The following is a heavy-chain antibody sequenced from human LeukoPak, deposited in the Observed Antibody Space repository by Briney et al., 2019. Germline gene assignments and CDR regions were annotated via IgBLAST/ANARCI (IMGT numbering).Heavy chain of an antibody. J-gene: IGHJ4*02. D-gene: IGHD5-12*01. CDR1: GGSLNINNYY. CDR2: IYYSGST. V-gene: IGHV4-39*07. Sequence: TSETLSLTCTVSGGSLNINNYYWAWIRQSPGKGLEWIGSIYYSGSTYYNPSPKSRVTISVDTSKNQFSLKLSSVTAADTAVYYCAREYEGYVNYWGQGTLVTVSS. CDR3: AREYEGYVNY.